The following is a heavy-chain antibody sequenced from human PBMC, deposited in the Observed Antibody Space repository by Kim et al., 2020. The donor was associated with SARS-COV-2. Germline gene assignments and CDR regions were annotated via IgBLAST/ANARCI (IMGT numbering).Heavy chain of an antibody. CDR3: ARDGTHTSSQYFDS. CDR1: GFTFSTYE. CDR2: ISGSGNTI. Sequence: GGSLRLSCAASGFTFSTYEMNWVRQAPGKGLEWASYISGSGNTIYYADSVRGRFTISRDNAKNSLYLQMNSLRGEDTAVYFCARDGTHTSSQYFDSWGQGTLVTVSS. V-gene: IGHV3-48*03. D-gene: IGHD2-2*01. J-gene: IGHJ4*02.